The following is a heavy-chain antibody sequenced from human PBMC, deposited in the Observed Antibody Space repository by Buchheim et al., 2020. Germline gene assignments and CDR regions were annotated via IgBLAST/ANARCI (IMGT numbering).Heavy chain of an antibody. CDR2: ISGSGGTA. V-gene: IGHV3-23*01. CDR1: GFTFSTYG. J-gene: IGHJ4*02. D-gene: IGHD6-19*01. CDR3: VRGTSGHDY. Sequence: EVQLLESGGALVQPGGSLRLSCAASGFTFSTYGMNWVRQAPGKGLEWVSSISGSGGTAFYSASVKGRFTISRDNSKNTLNLQMNSLRDEDTAVYYCVRGTSGHDYWGQGTL.